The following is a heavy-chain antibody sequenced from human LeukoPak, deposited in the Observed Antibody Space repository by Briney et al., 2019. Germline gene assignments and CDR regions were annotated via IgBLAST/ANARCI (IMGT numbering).Heavy chain of an antibody. J-gene: IGHJ4*02. CDR1: GYSISSGYY. V-gene: IGHV4-38-2*02. D-gene: IGHD4-11*01. CDR3: ASTGNDYSNYGSDY. Sequence: PSVTLSLTCTVSGYSISSGYYWGWIRQPQGKGLEWIGSIYHSGSTYYNPSLKSRVTISVDTSKNQFSLKLSSVTAADTAVYYCASTGNDYSNYGSDYWGQGTLVTVSS. CDR2: IYHSGST.